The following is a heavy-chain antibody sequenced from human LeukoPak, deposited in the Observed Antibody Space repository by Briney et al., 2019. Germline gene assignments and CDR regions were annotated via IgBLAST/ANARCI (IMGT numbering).Heavy chain of an antibody. D-gene: IGHD3-10*01. Sequence: SETLSLTCTVSGGSITTYYWSWIRQPPGKGLEWIAYIYHSGSTNYNPSLKSRVTISIDTSKNQFSLKLSSVTAADTAVYYCARGGIFDYWGQGTLVNVSS. CDR2: IYHSGST. V-gene: IGHV4-59*01. CDR1: GGSITTYY. CDR3: ARGGIFDY. J-gene: IGHJ4*02.